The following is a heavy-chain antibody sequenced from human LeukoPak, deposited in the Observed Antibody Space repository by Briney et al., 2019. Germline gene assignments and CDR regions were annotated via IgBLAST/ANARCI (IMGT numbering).Heavy chain of an antibody. D-gene: IGHD1-1*01. CDR1: GYTFTGYY. V-gene: IGHV1-2*02. Sequence: ASVTVSCKASGYTFTGYYMHWVRQAPGQGLEWMGWINPNSGGTNYAQKFQGRVTMTRDTSISTAYMELSRLRSDDTAVYYCARGFSPVGWNDLDWFDPWGQGTLVTVSS. CDR3: ARGFSPVGWNDLDWFDP. CDR2: INPNSGGT. J-gene: IGHJ5*02.